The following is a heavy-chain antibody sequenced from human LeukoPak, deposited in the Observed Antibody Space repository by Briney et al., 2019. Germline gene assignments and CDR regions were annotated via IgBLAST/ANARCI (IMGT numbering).Heavy chain of an antibody. J-gene: IGHJ6*02. V-gene: IGHV3-21*01. CDR2: ISSSSSYI. CDR1: GFTFSSYS. Sequence: PGGSLRLSCAASGFTFSSYSMNWVRQAPGKGLEWVSSISSSSSYICYADSVKGRFTISRDNAKNSLYLQMNSLRAEDTAVYYCARDPPEGYSSGWRYGMDVWGQGTTVTVSS. CDR3: ARDPPEGYSSGWRYGMDV. D-gene: IGHD6-19*01.